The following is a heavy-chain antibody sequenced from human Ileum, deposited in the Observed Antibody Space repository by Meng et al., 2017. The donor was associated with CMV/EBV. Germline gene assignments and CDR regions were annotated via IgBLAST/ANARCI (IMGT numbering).Heavy chain of an antibody. J-gene: IGHJ5*02. V-gene: IGHV3-7*01. Sequence: GGSLRLSCAASGITFSTYWMSWVRQAPGKGLEWVANINEDGSEKYYVDSVKGRFTISRDNAKNSLYLQMNSLRAEDTAVYYCARVLGCSSTSCYSNWFDPWGQGTLVTVSS. CDR3: ARVLGCSSTSCYSNWFDP. D-gene: IGHD2-2*01. CDR2: INEDGSEK. CDR1: GITFSTYW.